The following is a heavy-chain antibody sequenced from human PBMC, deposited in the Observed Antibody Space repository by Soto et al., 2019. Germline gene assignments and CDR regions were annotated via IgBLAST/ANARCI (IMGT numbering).Heavy chain of an antibody. D-gene: IGHD6-19*01. CDR2: IYYSGST. CDR1: GGSISSYY. Sequence: SETLSLTCTVSGGSISSYYWSWIRQPPGKGLEWIGYIYYSGSTNYNPSLKGRVTISVDTSKNQFSLKLSSVTAADTAVYYCAGSSGRLNWFDPWGQGTLVTVSS. V-gene: IGHV4-59*01. J-gene: IGHJ5*02. CDR3: AGSSGRLNWFDP.